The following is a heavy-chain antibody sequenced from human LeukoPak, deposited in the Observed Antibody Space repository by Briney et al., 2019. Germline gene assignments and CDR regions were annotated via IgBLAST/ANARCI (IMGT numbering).Heavy chain of an antibody. J-gene: IGHJ4*02. CDR3: ARGGGYASPIGY. CDR1: GGSISTYY. D-gene: IGHD5-12*01. V-gene: IGHV4-59*01. Sequence: SETLSLTCTLFGGSISTYYWSWIRQPPGKGLEWIGYIYHSGSTNYNPSLKSRVTISVDTSNNQFSLKLSSVTAADTAVYYCARGGGYASPIGYWGQGALVTVSS. CDR2: IYHSGST.